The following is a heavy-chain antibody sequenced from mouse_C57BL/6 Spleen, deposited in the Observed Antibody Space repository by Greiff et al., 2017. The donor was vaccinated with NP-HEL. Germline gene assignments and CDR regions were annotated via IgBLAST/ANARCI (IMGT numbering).Heavy chain of an antibody. CDR2: ISGGGGNT. D-gene: IGHD1-1*01. Sequence: DVKLVESGGGLVKPGGSLKLSCAASGFTFSSYTMSWVRQTPEKRLEWVATISGGGGNTYYPDSVKGRFTISRDNAKNTLYLQMSSLRSEDTALYYCATRGYYGSWENYFDYWGQGTTLTVSS. V-gene: IGHV5-9*01. CDR3: ATRGYYGSWENYFDY. J-gene: IGHJ2*01. CDR1: GFTFSSYT.